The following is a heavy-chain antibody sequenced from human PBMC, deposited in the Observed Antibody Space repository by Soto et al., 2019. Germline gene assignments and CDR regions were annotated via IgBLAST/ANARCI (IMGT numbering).Heavy chain of an antibody. CDR3: VPGSSGGVGEDR. V-gene: IGHV3-23*01. CDR2: ISESGATT. D-gene: IGHD1-26*01. CDR1: GFTFAGHA. J-gene: IGHJ5*02. Sequence: SLRLSCLASGFTFAGHAMTWVRQAPGKGLEWVSTISESGATTYYADSVKGRFTISRDNSKNTLFLQLSSLRVEDTALYYCVPGSSGGVGEDRWGQGTLVTVSS.